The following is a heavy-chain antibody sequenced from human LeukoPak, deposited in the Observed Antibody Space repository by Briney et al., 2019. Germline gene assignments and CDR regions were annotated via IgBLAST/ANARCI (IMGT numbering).Heavy chain of an antibody. Sequence: GGSLRLSCAASGVTFSGYSMNWVRQAPGKGLEWVSAITATSLHIYYADSVKGRFTISRDNAKNTLYLQMNSLRAEDTAVYYCARDRGYSDYWGQGTLVTVSS. J-gene: IGHJ4*02. CDR2: ITATSLHI. V-gene: IGHV3-21*04. CDR1: GVTFSGYS. D-gene: IGHD3-10*01. CDR3: ARDRGYSDY.